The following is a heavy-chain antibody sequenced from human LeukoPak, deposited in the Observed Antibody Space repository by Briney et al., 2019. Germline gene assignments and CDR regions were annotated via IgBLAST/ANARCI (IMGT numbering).Heavy chain of an antibody. D-gene: IGHD4/OR15-4a*01. CDR3: ARRAGAYSHPYDY. CDR2: IYSDNT. CDR1: GFTFSSYS. Sequence: GGSLRLSCAASGFTFSSYSMSWVRQAPGKGLEWVSFIYSDNTHYSDSVKGRFTISRDNSKNTLYLQMNSLRAEDTAAYYCARRAGAYSHPYDYWGQGTLVTVSS. J-gene: IGHJ4*02. V-gene: IGHV3-53*01.